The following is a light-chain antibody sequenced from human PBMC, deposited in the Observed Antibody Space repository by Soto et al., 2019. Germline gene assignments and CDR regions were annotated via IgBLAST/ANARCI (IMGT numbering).Light chain of an antibody. CDR1: QSVSGW. V-gene: IGKV1-5*01. CDR2: DAS. Sequence: DIQMTQSPSTLSASVGDTVTVTCRASQSVSGWLAWYQQKPGEAPKLLIYDASALPRGVPSRFSGSGSGTKIPLPLANPQPDEFATYYCQQDETFSGTFGPGTKVEI. CDR3: QQDETFSGT. J-gene: IGKJ1*01.